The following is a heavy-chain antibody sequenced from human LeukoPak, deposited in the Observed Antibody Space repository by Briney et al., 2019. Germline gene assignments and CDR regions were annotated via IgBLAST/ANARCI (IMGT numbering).Heavy chain of an antibody. CDR1: GYSFTSYW. CDR2: IYPGDSDT. CDR3: ARPGYSSGWYGYYFDY. Sequence: GESLKISCKGSGYSFTSYWIGWVRQMPGKGLEWMGIIYPGDSDTRYSPSFQGQVTISADKSISTAYLQWSGLKASDTAMYYCARPGYSSGWYGYYFDYWGQGTLVTVSS. D-gene: IGHD6-19*01. J-gene: IGHJ4*02. V-gene: IGHV5-51*01.